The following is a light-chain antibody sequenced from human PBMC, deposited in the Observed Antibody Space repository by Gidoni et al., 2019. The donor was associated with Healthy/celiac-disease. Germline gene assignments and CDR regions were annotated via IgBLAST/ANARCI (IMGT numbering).Light chain of an antibody. V-gene: IGKV3-15*01. Sequence: EMVMTHSPATLSVSPGERATLPCRASQSVSSNLALYLQKPGQPPRLLIYGASTRATGIPASFSGSGSGTEFTLTISSLQSEDFAVYYCQQYNNWPPSTFXQXTKVEIK. CDR2: GAS. J-gene: IGKJ1*01. CDR1: QSVSSN. CDR3: QQYNNWPPST.